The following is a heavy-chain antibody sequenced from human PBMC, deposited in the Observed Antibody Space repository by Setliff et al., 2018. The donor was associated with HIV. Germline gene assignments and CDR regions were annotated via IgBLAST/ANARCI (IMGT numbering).Heavy chain of an antibody. J-gene: IGHJ4*02. CDR1: GYSIRDNFF. CDR3: ASSPAWRSDYGLHTFDY. V-gene: IGHV4-38-2*01. CDR2: IYHSGST. Sequence: SETLSLTCAVSGYSIRDNFFWGWVRQPPGKGLEWIGSIYHSGSTQYNPSLKSRVTISVDTPKNQFSLKLSSVTAADTAVYYCASSPAWRSDYGLHTFDYWGQGTLVTVSS. D-gene: IGHD4-17*01.